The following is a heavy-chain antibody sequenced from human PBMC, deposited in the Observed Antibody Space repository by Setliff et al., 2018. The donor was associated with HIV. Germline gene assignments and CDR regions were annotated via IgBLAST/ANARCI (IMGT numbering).Heavy chain of an antibody. D-gene: IGHD6-13*01. V-gene: IGHV3-30*04. CDR1: GFTFSTYA. CDR3: VKEAYSNTWNYYYYYIDV. J-gene: IGHJ6*03. CDR2: ISYDGSNK. Sequence: GGSLRLSCAASGFTFSTYAMHWVRQAPGKGLQWVAVISYDGSNKYYADSVKGRFTISRDNSKNTLYLQMSSLRVDDTAVYYCVKEAYSNTWNYYYYYIDVWGKGTTVTVSS.